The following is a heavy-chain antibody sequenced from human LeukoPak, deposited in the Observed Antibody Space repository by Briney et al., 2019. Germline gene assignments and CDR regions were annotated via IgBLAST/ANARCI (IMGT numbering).Heavy chain of an antibody. CDR1: GYTFTSYG. D-gene: IGHD1-26*01. V-gene: IGHV1-18*01. J-gene: IGHJ4*02. CDR2: ISAYNGNT. Sequence: ASVKVSCKASGYTFTSYGIRWVRPAPGQGLAWMGWISAYNGNTNYAQKLQGRVTMTTDTSTSTAYMELRSLRSDDTAVYYCARDNRSGREDYWGQGTLVTVSS. CDR3: ARDNRSGREDY.